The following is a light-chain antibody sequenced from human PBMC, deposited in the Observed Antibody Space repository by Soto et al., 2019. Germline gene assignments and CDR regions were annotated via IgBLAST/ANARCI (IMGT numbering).Light chain of an antibody. Sequence: DIQMTHSPSTLSASVGDIVTITCRASQSIGDSLAWYQQKPGKAPYLLISDVSSLERGVPSRFSGSGSGTEFTLTISSMQPDDFATFYCQQYNGYSRKFGQGTKVDIK. CDR1: QSIGDS. CDR2: DVS. CDR3: QQYNGYSRK. J-gene: IGKJ1*01. V-gene: IGKV1-5*01.